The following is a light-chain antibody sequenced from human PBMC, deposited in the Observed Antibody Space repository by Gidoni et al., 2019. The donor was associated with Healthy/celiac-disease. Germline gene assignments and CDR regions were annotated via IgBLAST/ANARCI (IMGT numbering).Light chain of an antibody. Sequence: QSALTQPASVSGSPGQSITLSCTGTSSDVGGYNYVSWYQQHPGKAPKLMIYYVSNRPSGVSNRFSGSKSGNTASLTISGLQAEDEADYYCSSYTSSSTLPYVFGTGTKVTVL. CDR2: YVS. CDR3: SSYTSSSTLPYV. V-gene: IGLV2-14*03. CDR1: SSDVGGYNY. J-gene: IGLJ1*01.